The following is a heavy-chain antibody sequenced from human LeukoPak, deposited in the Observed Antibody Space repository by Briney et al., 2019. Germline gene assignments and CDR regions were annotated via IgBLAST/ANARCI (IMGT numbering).Heavy chain of an antibody. J-gene: IGHJ4*02. CDR2: IYYSGTT. D-gene: IGHD3-22*01. CDR1: GGSMSSHY. CDR3: ARVRGYYESSVSRPLCEY. V-gene: IGHV4-59*11. Sequence: PSETLSLTCTVSGGSMSSHYWSWIRQPPGKGLECIGYIYYSGTTTYNPSLKSRVTISIDTSKNQFSLQLSSVTAADTAVYYCARVRGYYESSVSRPLCEYSGQGTLVTVSS.